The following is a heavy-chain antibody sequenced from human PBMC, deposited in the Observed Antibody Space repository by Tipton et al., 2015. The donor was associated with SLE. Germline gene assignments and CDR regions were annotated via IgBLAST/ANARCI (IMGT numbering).Heavy chain of an antibody. CDR2: IYYSGNT. D-gene: IGHD2-21*01. V-gene: IGHV4-39*07. CDR1: GGSISSSSYY. CDR3: ARLSQSEHIVVRFDY. J-gene: IGHJ4*02. Sequence: TLSLTCTVSGGSISSSSYYWGWIRQPPGKGLEWIGSIYYSGNTYYNPSLKSRVTISVDTSKNQFSLKLSSVTAADTAVYYCARLSQSEHIVVRFDYWGQGTLVTVSS.